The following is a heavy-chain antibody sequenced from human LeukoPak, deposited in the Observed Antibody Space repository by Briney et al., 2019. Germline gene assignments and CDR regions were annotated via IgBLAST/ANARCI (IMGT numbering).Heavy chain of an antibody. CDR1: GFTFSSCW. CDR2: IRQDGSEK. V-gene: IGHV3-7*02. D-gene: IGHD5-12*01. CDR3: VKDQWLNYFDF. J-gene: IGHJ4*02. Sequence: PGGSLRLSCAASGFTFSSCWMTWVRQAPGKGLEWVANIRQDGSEKYHVDSVKGRFTISRDNAKNSLYLQMNGLRAGDTAVYYCVKDQWLNYFDFWGQGTLVTVSS.